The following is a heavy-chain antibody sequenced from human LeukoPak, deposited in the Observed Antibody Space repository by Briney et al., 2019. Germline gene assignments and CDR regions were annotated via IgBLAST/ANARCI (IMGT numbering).Heavy chain of an antibody. CDR1: GFTLSSDW. V-gene: IGHV3-7*04. D-gene: IGHD2-15*01. J-gene: IGHJ4*02. CDR3: ARDRSYCSGGRCYDLFDY. Sequence: PGGSLRLSCTVSGFTLSSDWMTWVRQAAGKGLEWVANIKKDGSEKHCVDSVAGRFTVSRDNAKNSLYLEMNSLRAEDTAVYYCARDRSYCSGGRCYDLFDYWGQGALVTVSS. CDR2: IKKDGSEK.